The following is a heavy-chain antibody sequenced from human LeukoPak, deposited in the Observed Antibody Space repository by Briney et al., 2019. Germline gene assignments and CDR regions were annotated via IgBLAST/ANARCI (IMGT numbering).Heavy chain of an antibody. Sequence: SQTLSLTCAISGDSVSSNSGVWSWIRQSPSRGLEWLGRTYYRSKWYSDYAVSVRSRITINPDTSKNQFSLQLNSVTPEDTAVYYCARYTSTWYFEYWGQGTLVTVSS. CDR2: TYYRSKWYS. D-gene: IGHD6-13*01. V-gene: IGHV6-1*01. J-gene: IGHJ4*02. CDR3: ARYTSTWYFEY. CDR1: GDSVSSNSGV.